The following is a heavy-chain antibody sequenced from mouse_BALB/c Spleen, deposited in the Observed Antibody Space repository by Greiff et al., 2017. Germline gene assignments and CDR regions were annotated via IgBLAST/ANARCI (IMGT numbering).Heavy chain of an antibody. CDR3: ASPSTMIPSFAY. D-gene: IGHD2-4*01. CDR1: GDSITSGY. V-gene: IGHV3-8*02. Sequence: VQLKESGPSLVKPSQTLSLTCSVTGDSITSGYWNWIRKFPGNKLEYMGYISYSGSTYYNPSLKSRISITRDTYKNQYYLQLNSVTTEDTATYYCASPSTMIPSFAYWGQGTLVTVSA. CDR2: ISYSGST. J-gene: IGHJ3*01.